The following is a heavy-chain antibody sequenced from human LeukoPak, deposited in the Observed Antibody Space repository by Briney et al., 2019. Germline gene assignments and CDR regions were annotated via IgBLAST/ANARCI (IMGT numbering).Heavy chain of an antibody. CDR3: AKEGYNDSSGYYFDAFDI. D-gene: IGHD3-22*01. V-gene: IGHV3-23*01. CDR2: ISGSGGST. J-gene: IGHJ3*02. Sequence: PGGSLRLSCAASGFTFSSYAMSWVRQAPGKGLEWVSAISGSGGSTYYADSVKGRFTISRDNSKNTLYLQMNSLRAEDTAAYYCAKEGYNDSSGYYFDAFDIWGQGTMVTVSS. CDR1: GFTFSSYA.